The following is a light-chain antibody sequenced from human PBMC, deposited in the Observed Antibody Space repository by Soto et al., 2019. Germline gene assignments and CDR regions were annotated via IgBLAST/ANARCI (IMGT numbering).Light chain of an antibody. CDR3: QQYGSSLPWT. CDR1: QTVRNNY. Sequence: EFVLTQSPGTLSLSPGXRATLSCRASQTVRNNYLAWYQQKPGRAPRLLIYAASSRATGIPDRFSGTGSGTDFTPTISRLEPEDFAVYYCQQYGSSLPWTFGQVTK. J-gene: IGKJ1*01. CDR2: AAS. V-gene: IGKV3-20*01.